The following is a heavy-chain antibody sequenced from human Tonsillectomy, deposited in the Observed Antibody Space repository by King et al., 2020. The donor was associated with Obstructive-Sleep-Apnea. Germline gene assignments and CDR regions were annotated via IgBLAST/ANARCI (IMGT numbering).Heavy chain of an antibody. J-gene: IGHJ4*02. V-gene: IGHV5-51*01. D-gene: IGHD2-8*01. Sequence: VQLVESGAEVKKPGESLKISCKASGYSFTTRWIAWVRQMPGKGPEWMGIIYPGNSDTIYSPAFQGQVTLSADKSVSTAYLQWGSLKASDTAIYYCARQLKARPQYYLDDWGQGTLVTVSS. CDR1: GYSFTTRW. CDR2: IYPGNSDT. CDR3: ARQLKARPQYYLDD.